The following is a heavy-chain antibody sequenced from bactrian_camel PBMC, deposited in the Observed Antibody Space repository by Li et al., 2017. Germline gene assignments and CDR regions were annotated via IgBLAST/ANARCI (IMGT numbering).Heavy chain of an antibody. CDR2: ISSAGSA. CDR1: RSLRC. Sequence: HVQLVESGGGSVQAGGSLRLSCAASRSLRCMAWFRQAPGMEREGVAAISSAGSADYADSVKGRFTISKDNERNTLALQMNSLKPEDSAMYYCASAAYHSNCYEGSYCWDIKGQGTQVTVS. D-gene: IGHD2*01. J-gene: IGHJ4*01. V-gene: IGHV3S53*01.